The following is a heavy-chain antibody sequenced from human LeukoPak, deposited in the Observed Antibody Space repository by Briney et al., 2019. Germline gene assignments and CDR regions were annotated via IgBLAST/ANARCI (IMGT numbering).Heavy chain of an antibody. J-gene: IGHJ4*02. CDR1: GGTFSSYA. V-gene: IGHV1-69*13. CDR2: IIPIFGTA. Sequence: GASVKVSCKASGGTFSSYAISWVRQAPGQGLEWMGGIIPIFGTANYAQKFQGRVTITADESTSTAYMELSSLRYEDTAVYYCARGRGNYGELDYWGQGTLVTVSS. D-gene: IGHD4-17*01. CDR3: ARGRGNYGELDY.